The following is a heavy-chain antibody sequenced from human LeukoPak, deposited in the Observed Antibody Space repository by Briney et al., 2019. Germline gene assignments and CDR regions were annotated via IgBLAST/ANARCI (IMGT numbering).Heavy chain of an antibody. D-gene: IGHD4-23*01. CDR1: GYIFPSYW. CDR3: AGVMTTVVTVAYFDY. CDR2: IYPGDSDT. J-gene: IGHJ4*02. V-gene: IGHV5-51*01. Sequence: GESLKISCKGSGYIFPSYWIGWVRQMPGKGLELMGIIYPGDSDTRYSPSFQGQVTISADKSISTAYLQWSSLKASDTAMYYCAGVMTTVVTVAYFDYWGQGTLVTVSS.